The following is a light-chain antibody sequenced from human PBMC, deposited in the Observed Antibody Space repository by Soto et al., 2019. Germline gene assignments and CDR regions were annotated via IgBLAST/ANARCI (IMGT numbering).Light chain of an antibody. V-gene: IGLV2-14*01. CDR2: DVS. J-gene: IGLJ3*02. CDR1: SSDVGGYNY. Sequence: QSALTQPASVSGSPGQSITISCTGTSSDVGGYNYVSWYQQHPGKAPKLMILDVSSRPSGVSNRFSGSKSGNTASLTISGLQAEDEAHYFCSSYTSSSTYWVFGGGTQLTV. CDR3: SSYTSSSTYWV.